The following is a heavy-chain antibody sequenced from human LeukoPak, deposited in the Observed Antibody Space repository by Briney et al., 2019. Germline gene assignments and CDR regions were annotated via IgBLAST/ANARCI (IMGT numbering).Heavy chain of an antibody. Sequence: GGSLRLSCAASGFTFSSYAMHWVRQAPGKGLGYVSAISSNGGSTYYANSVKGRFTISRDNSKNTLYLQMGSLRAEDMAVYYCARNIAARPYYFDYWGQGTLVTVSS. CDR3: ARNIAARPYYFDY. CDR2: ISSNGGST. J-gene: IGHJ4*02. D-gene: IGHD6-6*01. CDR1: GFTFSSYA. V-gene: IGHV3-64*01.